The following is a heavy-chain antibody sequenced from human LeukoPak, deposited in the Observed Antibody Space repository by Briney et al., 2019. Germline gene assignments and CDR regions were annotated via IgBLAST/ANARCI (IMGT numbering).Heavy chain of an antibody. V-gene: IGHV1-8*03. D-gene: IGHD3-3*01. CDR3: ARVVRFLEWSPSDYYYYYMDV. CDR2: MNPNSGNT. J-gene: IGHJ6*03. Sequence: ASVKVSCKASGYTFTSYDINWVRHATGQGLEWMGWMNPNSGNTGYAQKSQGRVTITRNTSISTAYMELSSLRSEDTAVYYCARVVRFLEWSPSDYYYYYMDVWGKGTTATVSS. CDR1: GYTFTSYD.